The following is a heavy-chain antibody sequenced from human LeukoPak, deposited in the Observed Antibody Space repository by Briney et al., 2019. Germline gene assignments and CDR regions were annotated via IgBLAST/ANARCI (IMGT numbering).Heavy chain of an antibody. CDR1: GYSFINYW. J-gene: IGHJ4*02. CDR3: ARALALADYFDF. Sequence: GESLKISCKGSGYSFINYWIGWVRQMPGKGLEWMGIIYPDDSHTIYSPSFQGRVTISADKSISTAYLQWSSLKASDTAMYYCARALALADYFDFWGQGTLVTVSS. V-gene: IGHV5-51*01. D-gene: IGHD6-19*01. CDR2: IYPDDSHT.